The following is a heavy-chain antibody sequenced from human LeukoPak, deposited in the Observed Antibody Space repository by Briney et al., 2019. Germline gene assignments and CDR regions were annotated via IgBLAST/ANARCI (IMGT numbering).Heavy chain of an antibody. J-gene: IGHJ5*02. CDR3: ARDWGHIVVVTATNWFDP. CDR2: INPNSGGT. Sequence: GASVKVSCKASGYTFTSYYMHWVRQAPGQGLEWMGWINPNSGGTNYAQKFQGRVTMTRDTSISTAYMELSRLRSDDTAVYYCARDWGHIVVVTATNWFDPWGQGTLVTVSS. CDR1: GYTFTSYY. V-gene: IGHV1-2*02. D-gene: IGHD2-21*02.